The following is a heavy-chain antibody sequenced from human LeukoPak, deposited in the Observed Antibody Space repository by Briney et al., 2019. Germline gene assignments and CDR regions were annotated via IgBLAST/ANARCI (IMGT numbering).Heavy chain of an antibody. CDR2: INPDGSEK. V-gene: IGHV3-7*01. CDR1: GFTFSIYS. D-gene: IGHD1-1*01. J-gene: IGHJ3*02. CDR3: ARGWYTDAFDI. Sequence: PGGSLRLSCAASGFTFSIYSMSWVRQAPGKGLQWVANINPDGSEKYYLDSMKGRMTISRDDAKNALYLQMNSLRAEDTAVYFCARGWYTDAFDIWGQGTMVTVSS.